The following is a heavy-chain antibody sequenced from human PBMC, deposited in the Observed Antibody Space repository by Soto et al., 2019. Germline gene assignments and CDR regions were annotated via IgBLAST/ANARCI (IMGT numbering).Heavy chain of an antibody. Sequence: EVLLLESGGGLVQPGGSLRLSCVVSVFTFNTFAMTWVRQAPGKGLEWVSALSGSGSLSYYADSVKGRFTISRDNSKNTLYLQMNNLRVDETAVYFCARDRGGALDSWGQGTLVTVSS. V-gene: IGHV3-23*01. J-gene: IGHJ4*02. D-gene: IGHD2-15*01. CDR1: VFTFNTFA. CDR2: LSGSGSLS. CDR3: ARDRGGALDS.